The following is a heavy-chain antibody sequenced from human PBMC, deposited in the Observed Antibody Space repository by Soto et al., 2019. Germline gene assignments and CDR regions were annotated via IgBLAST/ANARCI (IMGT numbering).Heavy chain of an antibody. CDR1: GFTFSSYA. CDR2: ISYDGNKK. D-gene: IGHD6-13*01. Sequence: GGSLRLSCAASGFTFSSYAMHWVRQAPGKGLEWVAVISYDGNKKYYADSVKGRFTISSDNSKNTLYMHMNSLRAEDTAVYYCARDQATSSWYTLGYYYYGMDVWGQGTTVTVSS. V-gene: IGHV3-30-3*01. CDR3: ARDQATSSWYTLGYYYYGMDV. J-gene: IGHJ6*02.